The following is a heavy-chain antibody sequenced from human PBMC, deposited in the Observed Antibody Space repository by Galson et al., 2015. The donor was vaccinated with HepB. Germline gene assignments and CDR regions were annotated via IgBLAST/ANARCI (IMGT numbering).Heavy chain of an antibody. Sequence: SETLSLTCAVYGGSFSGYYWSWIRQAPGKGLEWIGEINHSGSTNYNPSLKSRVTISVDTSKNQFSLKLSSVTAADTAVYYCARIALRQYPPYYMDVWGKGTTVTVSS. V-gene: IGHV4-34*01. CDR2: INHSGST. D-gene: IGHD4-11*01. CDR3: ARIALRQYPPYYMDV. CDR1: GGSFSGYY. J-gene: IGHJ6*03.